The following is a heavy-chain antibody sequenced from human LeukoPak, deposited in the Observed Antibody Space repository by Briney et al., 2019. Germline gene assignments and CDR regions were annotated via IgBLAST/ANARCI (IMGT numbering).Heavy chain of an antibody. V-gene: IGHV1-46*01. J-gene: IGHJ4*02. CDR2: INPSGGST. Sequence: ASVKVSCKASGYTFTSYYMHWVRQAPGQGLEWMGIINPSGGSTSYAQKFQGRVTMTRDMFTSTVYMELSSLRSEDTAVYYCAGSGYSYGYIGYWGQGTLVTVSS. CDR3: AGSGYSYGYIGY. D-gene: IGHD5-18*01. CDR1: GYTFTSYY.